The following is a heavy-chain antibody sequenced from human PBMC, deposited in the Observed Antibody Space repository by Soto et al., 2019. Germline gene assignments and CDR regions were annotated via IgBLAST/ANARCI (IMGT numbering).Heavy chain of an antibody. CDR2: ITGSGTGA. CDR1: GFTFSSCV. J-gene: IGHJ4*02. Sequence: EVHLLESGGGLVHPGESLRLSFGASGFTFSSCVMTWVRQAPGKGLEWVSCITGSGTGAYYAYSVKGRFTISRDNSKNMVYLQMNNLRAEDTGVYYCAKGLINGRWYAEDWGQGTLVTVSS. D-gene: IGHD6-13*01. CDR3: AKGLINGRWYAED. V-gene: IGHV3-23*01.